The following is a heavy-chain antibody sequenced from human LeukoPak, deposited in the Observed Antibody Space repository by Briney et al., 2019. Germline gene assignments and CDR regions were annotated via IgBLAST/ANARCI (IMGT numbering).Heavy chain of an antibody. CDR3: ARDGYFDWLFEFDY. J-gene: IGHJ4*02. CDR2: ISSSSSTI. Sequence: GGSLRLSCAASGFTFSSYSMNWVRQAPGKGPEWVSYISSSSSTIYYADSVKGRFTISRDNAKNSLYLQMNSLRAEDTAVYYCARDGYFDWLFEFDYWGQGTLVTVSS. V-gene: IGHV3-48*04. D-gene: IGHD3-9*01. CDR1: GFTFSSYS.